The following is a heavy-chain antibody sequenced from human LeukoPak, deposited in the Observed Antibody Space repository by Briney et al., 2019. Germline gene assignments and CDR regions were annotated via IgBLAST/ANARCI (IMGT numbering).Heavy chain of an antibody. Sequence: ASVKVSCKASGYTFTNYYMHWVRQAPGQGLEWMGVIHPSGGSTSFAQKFQGRVTMTRDTSTSTVYMELSSLRSDDTAVYYCARGMGLDYDSSGLDWGQGTLVTVSS. CDR3: ARGMGLDYDSSGLD. D-gene: IGHD3-22*01. V-gene: IGHV1-46*01. CDR2: IHPSGGST. CDR1: GYTFTNYY. J-gene: IGHJ4*02.